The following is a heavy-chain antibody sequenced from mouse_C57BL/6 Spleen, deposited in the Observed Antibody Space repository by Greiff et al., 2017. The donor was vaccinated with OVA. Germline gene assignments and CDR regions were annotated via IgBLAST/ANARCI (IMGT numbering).Heavy chain of an antibody. J-gene: IGHJ4*01. Sequence: QVQLQQPGAELVRPGSSVKLSCKASGYTFTSYWMDWVKQRPGQGLEWIGNIYPSDSETHYNQKFKDKATLTVDKSSSTAYMQLSSLTSEDSAVYYCAREDYDGAMDYWGQGTSVTVSS. CDR3: AREDYDGAMDY. D-gene: IGHD2-4*01. V-gene: IGHV1-61*01. CDR2: IYPSDSET. CDR1: GYTFTSYW.